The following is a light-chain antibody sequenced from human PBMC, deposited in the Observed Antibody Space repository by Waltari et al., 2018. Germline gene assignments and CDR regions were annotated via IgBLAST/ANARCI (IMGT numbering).Light chain of an antibody. CDR2: QDS. CDR3: QAWDSSTVV. CDR1: KLGDKS. J-gene: IGLJ2*01. Sequence: SYELTQPPSVSVSPGQTASITRSGDKLGDKSACWYQQKPGQSPGLVIYQDSKRPSGIPERFSGSNSGNTATLTISGTQAMDEADYYCQAWDSSTVVFGGGTKLTVL. V-gene: IGLV3-1*01.